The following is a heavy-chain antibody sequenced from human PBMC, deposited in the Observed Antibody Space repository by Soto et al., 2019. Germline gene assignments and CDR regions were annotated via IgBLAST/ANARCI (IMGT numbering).Heavy chain of an antibody. Sequence: ASVKVSCKASGYTFTSYDINWVRQATGQGLEWMGWMNPNSGNTGYAQKFQGRVTMTRNTSIGTAYMELSSLRSEDTAVYYCARGSYYDILTGYYKEDYYFDYWGQGTLVTVSS. J-gene: IGHJ4*02. CDR2: MNPNSGNT. D-gene: IGHD3-9*01. V-gene: IGHV1-8*01. CDR1: GYTFTSYD. CDR3: ARGSYYDILTGYYKEDYYFDY.